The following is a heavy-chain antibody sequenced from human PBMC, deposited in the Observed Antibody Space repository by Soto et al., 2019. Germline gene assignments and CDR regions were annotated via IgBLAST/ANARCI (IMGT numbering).Heavy chain of an antibody. D-gene: IGHD3-3*02. CDR3: ARDPLTLGNFDY. Sequence: ESGGGVVQPGRSLRLSCAASGFTFSSYAMHWVRQAPGKGLEWVAVISYDGSNKYYADSVKGRFTISRDNSKNTLYLQMNSLSAEDTAVYYCARDPLTLGNFDYWGQGTLVNVSS. V-gene: IGHV3-30-3*01. CDR1: GFTFSSYA. J-gene: IGHJ4*02. CDR2: ISYDGSNK.